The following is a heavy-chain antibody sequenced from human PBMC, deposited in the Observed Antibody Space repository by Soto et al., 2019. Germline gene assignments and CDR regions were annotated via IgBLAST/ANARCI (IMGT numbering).Heavy chain of an antibody. CDR2: IYYSGST. Sequence: SETLSLTCTVSGGSISSSSYYWGWIRQPPGKGLEWIGSIYYSGSTYYNPSLKSRVTISVDTSKNQFSLKLSSVTAADTAVYYCARTSYGSGSYYFDYWGQGTPVTVSS. CDR1: GGSISSSSYY. CDR3: ARTSYGSGSYYFDY. J-gene: IGHJ4*02. D-gene: IGHD3-10*01. V-gene: IGHV4-39*01.